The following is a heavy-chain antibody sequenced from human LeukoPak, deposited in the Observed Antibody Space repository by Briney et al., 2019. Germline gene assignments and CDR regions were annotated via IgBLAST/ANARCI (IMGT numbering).Heavy chain of an antibody. D-gene: IGHD6-13*01. CDR2: IYPGDSDT. CDR3: ARPITGAGTDLGY. J-gene: IGHJ4*02. CDR1: GYSFTSYW. V-gene: IGHV5-51*01. Sequence: GESLKISCKGSGYSFTSYWIGWVRQMPGKGLEWMGIIYPGDSDTRYSPSFQGQVTISVDKSISTAYLQWRSLKASDTAIYYCARPITGAGTDLGYWGPGTLVTVSS.